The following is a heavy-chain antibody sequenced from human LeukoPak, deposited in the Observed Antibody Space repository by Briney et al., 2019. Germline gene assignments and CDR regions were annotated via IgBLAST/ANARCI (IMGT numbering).Heavy chain of an antibody. CDR1: GFTFRNYW. J-gene: IGHJ4*02. Sequence: GGSLRLSCAASGFTFRNYWMSWVRQVPGTGLEWVANIKQDGSDRNYVTSVRGRFTISRDNAESSLYLQMNSLRAEDTAVYYCARGFWTGVEYWGQGALVTVSS. D-gene: IGHD3/OR15-3a*01. CDR2: IKQDGSDR. CDR3: ARGFWTGVEY. V-gene: IGHV3-7*03.